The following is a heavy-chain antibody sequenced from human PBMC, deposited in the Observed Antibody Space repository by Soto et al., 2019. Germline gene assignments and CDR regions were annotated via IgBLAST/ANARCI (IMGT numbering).Heavy chain of an antibody. Sequence: SETLSLTCAVSGGSISSGGYSWSWIRQPPGKGLEWIGYIYHSGSTYYNPSLKSRVAISVDRSKNQFSLKLSSVTAADTAVYYCARGYYDFWSGRNDAFDIWGQGTMVTVSS. CDR2: IYHSGST. CDR1: GGSISSGGYS. CDR3: ARGYYDFWSGRNDAFDI. D-gene: IGHD3-3*01. J-gene: IGHJ3*02. V-gene: IGHV4-30-2*01.